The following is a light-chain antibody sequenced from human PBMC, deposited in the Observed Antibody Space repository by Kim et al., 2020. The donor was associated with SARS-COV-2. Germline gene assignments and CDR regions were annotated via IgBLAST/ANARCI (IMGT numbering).Light chain of an antibody. Sequence: SASVGDGVPIPCRASQGISTNLAWYQQKPGKAPRLLIYAASTLESGVPSRFSGRGSGTEFTLAINSLQPEDFATYYCQQINSFPLTFGGGTKVEI. CDR3: QQINSFPLT. CDR1: QGISTN. V-gene: IGKV1-9*01. CDR2: AAS. J-gene: IGKJ4*01.